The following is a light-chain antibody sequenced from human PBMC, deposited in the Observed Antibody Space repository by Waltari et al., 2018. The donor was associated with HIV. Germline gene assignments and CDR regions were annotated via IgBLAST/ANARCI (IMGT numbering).Light chain of an antibody. CDR3: LQNYTFPLT. Sequence: DIQMTQSPSSLSASVGDRVTLTCQTSQNVNTFLNWYQLKPGKVPKLLIYGASNLESVVPSRFSGTGSGTDFTLTISSLQPEDFATYFCLQNYTFPLTFGHGTKLDVK. CDR2: GAS. V-gene: IGKV1-39*01. J-gene: IGKJ3*01. CDR1: QNVNTF.